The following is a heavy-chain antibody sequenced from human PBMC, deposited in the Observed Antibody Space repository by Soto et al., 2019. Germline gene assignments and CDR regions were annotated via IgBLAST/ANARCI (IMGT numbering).Heavy chain of an antibody. CDR3: AKDGCSSTSCYARPFDY. CDR1: GFTFSSYA. CDR2: ISGSGGST. V-gene: IGHV3-23*01. Sequence: SGGSLRLSCAASGFTFSSYAMSWVRQAPGKGLEWVSAISGSGGSTYYADSVKGRFTISRDNSKNTLYLQMNSLRAEDTAVYYCAKDGCSSTSCYARPFDYWGQGTLVTVSS. D-gene: IGHD2-2*01. J-gene: IGHJ4*02.